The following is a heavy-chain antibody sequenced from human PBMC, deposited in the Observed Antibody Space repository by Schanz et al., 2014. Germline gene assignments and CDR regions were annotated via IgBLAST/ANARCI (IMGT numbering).Heavy chain of an antibody. CDR2: IQYDGKND. V-gene: IGHV3-30*02. D-gene: IGHD5-12*01. CDR3: ARDEGKDGYNLAFDV. Sequence: VQLVESGGGLVKPGGSLRLSCAASGFDFKSYGMFWVRQAPGKGPEWVAFIQYDGKNDDYADSVKGRFTISRDNSKNMVFLQMNSLRVEDTAIYYCARDEGKDGYNLAFDVWGQGTLVTVSS. J-gene: IGHJ3*01. CDR1: GFDFKSYG.